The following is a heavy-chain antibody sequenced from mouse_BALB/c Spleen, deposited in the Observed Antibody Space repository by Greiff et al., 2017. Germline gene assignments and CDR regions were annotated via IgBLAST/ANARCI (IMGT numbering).Heavy chain of an antibody. CDR3: ARGLNYGNYVGFAY. J-gene: IGHJ3*01. CDR2: ISSGGST. D-gene: IGHD2-1*01. V-gene: IGHV5-6-5*01. Sequence: EVQGVESGGGLVKPGGSLKLSCAASGFTFSSYAMSWVRQTPEKRLEWVASISSGGSTYYPDSVKGRFTISRDNARNILYLQMSSLRSEDTAMYYCARGLNYGNYVGFAYWGQGTLVTVSA. CDR1: GFTFSSYA.